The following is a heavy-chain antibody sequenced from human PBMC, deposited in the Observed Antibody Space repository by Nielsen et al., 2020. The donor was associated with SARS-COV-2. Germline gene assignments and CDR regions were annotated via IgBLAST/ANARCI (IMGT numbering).Heavy chain of an antibody. V-gene: IGHV1-2*06. J-gene: IGHJ4*02. D-gene: IGHD3-16*02. CDR1: GYTFTSYY. CDR2: INPNSGGT. Sequence: ASVKVSCKASGYTFTSYYMHWVRQAPGQGLEWMGRINPNSGGTNYAQKFQGRVTMTRDTSISTAYMELSRLRSDDTAVYYCARDGWYYDYVWGSYPPDYWGQGTLVTVSS. CDR3: ARDGWYYDYVWGSYPPDY.